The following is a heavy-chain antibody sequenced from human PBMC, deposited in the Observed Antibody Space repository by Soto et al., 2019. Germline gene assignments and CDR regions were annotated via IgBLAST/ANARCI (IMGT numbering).Heavy chain of an antibody. Sequence: GSLRLSCVASRFTFGDYPMNWVRQAPGKGLEWVSGISDTSIDTYYADSVKGRFTISRDNSQSMLFLHMSSLRAEDTALYYCAKTAATPFGDFVFVRWGQGTLVTVSS. V-gene: IGHV3-23*01. J-gene: IGHJ4*02. D-gene: IGHD4-17*01. CDR2: ISDTSIDT. CDR3: AKTAATPFGDFVFVR. CDR1: RFTFGDYP.